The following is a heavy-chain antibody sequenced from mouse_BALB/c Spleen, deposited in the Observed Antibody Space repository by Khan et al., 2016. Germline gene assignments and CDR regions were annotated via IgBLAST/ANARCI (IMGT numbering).Heavy chain of an antibody. J-gene: IGHJ3*01. V-gene: IGHV5-9-4*01. CDR1: GFTFSSYA. CDR2: ISSGGSYT. D-gene: IGHD2-12*01. Sequence: EVQLLESGGGLVKPGGSLKLSCAASGFTFSSYAMSWVRQSPEKRLEWVAEISSGGSYTYYPDTVTGRFTISRDNAKNTLYLEMSSLRSEDTAMYYCARAYSPYWGQVTLVTVSA. CDR3: ARAYSPY.